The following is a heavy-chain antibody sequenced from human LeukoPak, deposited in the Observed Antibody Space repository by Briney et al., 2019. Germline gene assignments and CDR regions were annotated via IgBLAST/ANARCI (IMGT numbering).Heavy chain of an antibody. J-gene: IGHJ4*02. CDR1: GGSFSGYY. CDR2: INHSGST. Sequence: SETLSLTCAVYGGSFSGYYWSWIRQPPRKGLEWIGEINHSGSTNYNPSLKSRVTISVDTSKNQFSLKLSSVTAADTAVYYCARGRNSLRFLEWLYETNFDYWGQGTLVTVSS. V-gene: IGHV4-34*01. CDR3: ARGRNSLRFLEWLYETNFDY. D-gene: IGHD3-3*01.